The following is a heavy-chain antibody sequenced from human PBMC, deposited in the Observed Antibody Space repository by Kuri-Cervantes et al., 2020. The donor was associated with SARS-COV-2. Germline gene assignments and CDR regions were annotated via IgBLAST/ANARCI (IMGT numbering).Heavy chain of an antibody. V-gene: IGHV3-30-3*01. CDR1: GFTFSDYG. J-gene: IGHJ4*02. CDR3: ARLLGDYGSSSYDVQHYLDC. Sequence: GESLKISCEVSGFTFSDYGMHWVRQAPANGLEWVAIISYDGSKRYYTDSVKGRFTISKDISKNTLYLEMNSLRVEDTAVYYCARLLGDYGSSSYDVQHYLDCWGQGTLVTVSS. D-gene: IGHD4/OR15-4a*01. CDR2: ISYDGSKR.